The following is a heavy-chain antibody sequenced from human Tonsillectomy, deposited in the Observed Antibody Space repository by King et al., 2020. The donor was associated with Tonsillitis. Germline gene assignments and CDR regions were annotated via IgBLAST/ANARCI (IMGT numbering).Heavy chain of an antibody. Sequence: VQLVESGGGLVKPGGSLRLSCAASGFTFSDYYMSWLRQAPGKGLEWVSYISSSGSYTNYADSVKGRFTISRDNAKNSLYLQMNSLRAEDTAVYYCASPGGHEGDAFDIWGQGTMVTVSS. D-gene: IGHD3-10*01. CDR1: GFTFSDYY. J-gene: IGHJ3*02. V-gene: IGHV3-11*06. CDR2: ISSSGSYT. CDR3: ASPGGHEGDAFDI.